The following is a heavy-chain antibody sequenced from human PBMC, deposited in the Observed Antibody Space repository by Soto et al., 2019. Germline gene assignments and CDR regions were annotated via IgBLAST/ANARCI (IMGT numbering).Heavy chain of an antibody. Sequence: QLQLQESGSGLVKPSQTLSLTCVVSGGSISSGGYSWSWIRQPPGKGLEWIGYIYQSGSTYYNPSLKSRVTISVARSKNQVSLKLSSVNAADTAVYYCARRGGDIVSGLYFDNWGQGTLVTVTS. D-gene: IGHD3-9*01. V-gene: IGHV4-30-2*01. CDR3: ARRGGDIVSGLYFDN. J-gene: IGHJ4*02. CDR1: GGSISSGGYS. CDR2: IYQSGST.